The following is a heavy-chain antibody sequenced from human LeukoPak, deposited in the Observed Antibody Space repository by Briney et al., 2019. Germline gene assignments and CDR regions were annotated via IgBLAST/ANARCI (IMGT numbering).Heavy chain of an antibody. CDR2: IYYSGST. J-gene: IGHJ5*02. Sequence: PSETLSLNCTVSGGSISSYYWSWIRQPPGKGLEWIGYIYYSGSTNYNPSLKSRVTISVDTSKNQFSLKLSSVTAADTAVYYCAREIAAAGAFDPWGQGTLVTVSS. CDR1: GGSISSYY. D-gene: IGHD6-13*01. CDR3: AREIAAAGAFDP. V-gene: IGHV4-59*01.